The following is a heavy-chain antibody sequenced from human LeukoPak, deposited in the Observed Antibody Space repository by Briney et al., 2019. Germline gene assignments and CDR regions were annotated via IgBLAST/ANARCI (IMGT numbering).Heavy chain of an antibody. CDR3: AREHPYYYGSGSYSRDAFDV. CDR1: GYTFTSDG. D-gene: IGHD3-10*01. V-gene: IGHV1-18*01. J-gene: IGHJ3*01. Sequence: VASVKVSCKASGYTFTSDGISWVRQAPGQGLEWMGWISAYNGNTNYAQKLQGRVTMTTDTSTSTAYMELRSLRSDDTAVYYCAREHPYYYGSGSYSRDAFDVWGQGTMVTVSS. CDR2: ISAYNGNT.